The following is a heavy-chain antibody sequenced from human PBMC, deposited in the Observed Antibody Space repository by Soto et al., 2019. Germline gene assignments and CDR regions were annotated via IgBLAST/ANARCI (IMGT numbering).Heavy chain of an antibody. CDR2: ISFDGNNK. CDR1: GFTFSSYG. V-gene: IGHV3-30*18. CDR3: AKILAY. J-gene: IGHJ4*02. Sequence: QVQLVESGGGVVQPGRSLRLSCAASGFTFSSYGMHWVRQAPGKGLEWVADISFDGNNKYYADSLKGRFTISRDNSKITLYLHMTSLRAEDTAVYYCAKILAYWGQGTLVTVSS.